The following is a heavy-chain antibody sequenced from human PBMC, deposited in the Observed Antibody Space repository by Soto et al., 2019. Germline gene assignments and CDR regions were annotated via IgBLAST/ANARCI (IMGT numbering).Heavy chain of an antibody. D-gene: IGHD3-16*02. J-gene: IGHJ3*02. Sequence: EVQLVESGGGLVKPGGSLRLSCAASGFTFSNAWMNWVRQAPGKGLEWVGHIKSKTDGGTTDYAAPVKGRFTISRDDSKNTLYLQMNSLKTEDTAVYYCTTDLYYDYVWGSYHRDAFDIWGQGTMVTVSS. CDR2: IKSKTDGGTT. CDR3: TTDLYYDYVWGSYHRDAFDI. CDR1: GFTFSNAW. V-gene: IGHV3-15*07.